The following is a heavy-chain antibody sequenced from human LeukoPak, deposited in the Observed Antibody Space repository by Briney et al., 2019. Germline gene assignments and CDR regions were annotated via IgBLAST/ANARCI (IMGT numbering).Heavy chain of an antibody. CDR1: GYTFTSYA. D-gene: IGHD6-19*01. CDR2: INAGNGNT. Sequence: ASVKVSCKASGYTFTSYAMHWVRQAPGQRLEWMGWINAGNGNTKYSQKFQGRVTITRDTSASTAYMELSSLRSEDTAVYYCAKQGIAVAGTVELDYWGQGTLVTVSS. J-gene: IGHJ4*02. V-gene: IGHV1-3*01. CDR3: AKQGIAVAGTVELDY.